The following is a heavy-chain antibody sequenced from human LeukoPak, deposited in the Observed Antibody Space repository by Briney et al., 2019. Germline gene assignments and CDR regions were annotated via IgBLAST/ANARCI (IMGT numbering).Heavy chain of an antibody. D-gene: IGHD5-18*01. CDR3: AREGGVDTARGFDY. V-gene: IGHV4-4*07. CDR2: MFTSGST. J-gene: IGHJ4*02. Sequence: SETLSLTCSVSGGSISSYYWSWIRQPAGKGLEWIGRMFTSGSTNYNPSLKSRVTMSVDTSKNQFSLRLSSVTAADTAVYYCAREGGVDTARGFDYWGQGTLVTVSS. CDR1: GGSISSYY.